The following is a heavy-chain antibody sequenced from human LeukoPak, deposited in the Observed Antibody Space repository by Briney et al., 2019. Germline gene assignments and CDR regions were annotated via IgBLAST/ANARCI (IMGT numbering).Heavy chain of an antibody. CDR3: ARDILATSIAAPYY. CDR1: GGSISSSSYF. CDR2: IFYSGRT. V-gene: IGHV4-39*07. Sequence: SETLSLTCTVSGGSISSSSYFWGWLRQPPGKGLEWFGSIFYSGRTYYNPSLKSRVTMSVDTSKNQFSLRLSSVNAADTAVYYCARDILATSIAAPYYWGQGTLVTVSS. J-gene: IGHJ4*02. D-gene: IGHD6-13*01.